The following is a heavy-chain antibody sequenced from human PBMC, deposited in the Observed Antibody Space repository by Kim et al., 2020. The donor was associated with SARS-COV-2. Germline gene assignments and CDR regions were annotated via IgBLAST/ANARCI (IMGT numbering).Heavy chain of an antibody. V-gene: IGHV3-11*04. Sequence: GVSLRLSCAASGFTFSDYYMSWIRQAPGKGLEWVSYISSSGSTIYYADSVKGRFTISRDNAKNSLYLQMNSLRAEDTAVYYCARCYDILTGYYPPSMDVWGQGTTVTVSS. CDR3: ARCYDILTGYYPPSMDV. D-gene: IGHD3-9*01. J-gene: IGHJ6*02. CDR2: ISSSGSTI. CDR1: GFTFSDYY.